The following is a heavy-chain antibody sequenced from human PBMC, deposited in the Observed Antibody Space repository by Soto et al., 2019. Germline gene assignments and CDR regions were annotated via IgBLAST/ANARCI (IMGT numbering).Heavy chain of an antibody. CDR3: ARMGSGLFYLDL. Sequence: ASVKVSCKGSGYTFNAYLIYWVRQAPGEGLEWMGWINPNSGGTIFSQTFQGRLTMTRDTSISTAYLELNSLRADDTTVYYCARMGSGLFYLDLWGQGTLVTVSS. CDR1: GYTFNAYL. J-gene: IGHJ4*02. V-gene: IGHV1-2*02. CDR2: INPNSGGT. D-gene: IGHD6-19*01.